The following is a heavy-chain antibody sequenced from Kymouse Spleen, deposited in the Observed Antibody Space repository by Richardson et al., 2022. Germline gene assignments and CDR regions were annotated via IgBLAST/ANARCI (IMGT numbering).Heavy chain of an antibody. V-gene: IGHV4-4*02. CDR2: IYHSGST. CDR3: ARAHYDILTGYYDYGMDV. Sequence: QVQLQESGPGLVKPSGTLSLTCAVSGGSISSSNWWSWVRQPPGKGLEWIGEIYHSGSTNYNPSLKSRVTISVDKSKNQFSLKLSSVTAADTAVYYCARAHYDILTGYYDYGMDVWGQGTTVTVSS. D-gene: IGHD3-9*01. CDR1: GGSISSSNW. J-gene: IGHJ6*02.